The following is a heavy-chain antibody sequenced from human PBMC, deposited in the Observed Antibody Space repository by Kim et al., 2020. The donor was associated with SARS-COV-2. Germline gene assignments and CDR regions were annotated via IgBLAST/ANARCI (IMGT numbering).Heavy chain of an antibody. Sequence: GGSLRLSCAASGFTFSSYWMHWVRQAPGKGLVWVSRINSDGSSTSYADSVKGRFTISRDNAKDTLYLQMNSLRAEDTAVYYCARDLGVWGSYRHDPNPRPWGQGTLVTVSS. J-gene: IGHJ5*02. V-gene: IGHV3-74*01. CDR3: ARDLGVWGSYRHDPNPRP. CDR1: GFTFSSYW. D-gene: IGHD3-16*02. CDR2: INSDGSST.